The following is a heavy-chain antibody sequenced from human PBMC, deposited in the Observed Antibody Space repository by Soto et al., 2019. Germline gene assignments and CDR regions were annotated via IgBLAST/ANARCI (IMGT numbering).Heavy chain of an antibody. Sequence: EVQLVESGGGLVKPGGSLRVSCVASGFTFSSYSMNWVRQPPGKGLEWVSSISGSSRYIYYADAVKGRFTISRDNAKNSLYLQMNSLRVEDTAVYYCATVTRSGWDWGQGTLVTVSS. CDR3: ATVTRSGWD. D-gene: IGHD6-19*01. CDR2: ISGSSRYI. V-gene: IGHV3-21*01. CDR1: GFTFSSYS. J-gene: IGHJ4*02.